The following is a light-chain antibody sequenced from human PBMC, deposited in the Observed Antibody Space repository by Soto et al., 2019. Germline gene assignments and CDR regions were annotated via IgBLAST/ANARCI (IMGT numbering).Light chain of an antibody. CDR1: QSISSN. CDR2: SAS. Sequence: EIVMTQSPATLSVSPGERATLSCRASQSISSNLAWYQQKPGQAPRLLISSASTRATGILARFSGSGSETEFTLTIRSLQSEDVAVYYGQQYINWPPTYTFGQGTKLEIK. J-gene: IGKJ2*01. CDR3: QQYINWPPTYT. V-gene: IGKV3-15*01.